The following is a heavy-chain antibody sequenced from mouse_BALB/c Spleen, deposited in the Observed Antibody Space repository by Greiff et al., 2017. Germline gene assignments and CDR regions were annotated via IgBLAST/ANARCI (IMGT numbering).Heavy chain of an antibody. CDR2: INPSTGYT. J-gene: IGHJ4*01. CDR3: ARGFYYAMDY. Sequence: VKLMESGAELAKPGASVKMSCKASGYTFTSYWMHWVKQRPGQGLEWIGYINPSTGYTEYNQKFKDKATLTADKSSSTAYMQLSSLTSEDSAVYYCARGFYYAMDYWGQGTSVTVSS. CDR1: GYTFTSYW. V-gene: IGHV1-7*01.